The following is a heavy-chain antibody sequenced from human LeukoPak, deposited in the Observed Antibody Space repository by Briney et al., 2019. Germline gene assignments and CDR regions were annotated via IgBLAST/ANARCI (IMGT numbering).Heavy chain of an antibody. V-gene: IGHV3-48*03. CDR1: GFTFSSYE. Sequence: GGSLRLSCAAYGFTFSSYEMNWVRQAPGKGLEWVSYISSSGSTIYYADSVKGRLTISRDNAKNSLYLQMNSLRAEDTAVYYCARDQLGSSWYPWGQGTLVTVSS. CDR3: ARDQLGSSWYP. CDR2: ISSSGSTI. D-gene: IGHD6-13*01. J-gene: IGHJ5*02.